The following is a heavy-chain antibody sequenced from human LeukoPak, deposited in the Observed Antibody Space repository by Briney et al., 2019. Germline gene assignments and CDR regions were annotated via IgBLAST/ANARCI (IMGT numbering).Heavy chain of an antibody. CDR3: ASHLHDRGATDAFDI. CDR1: GYSFTSYW. CDR2: IYPGDSDT. Sequence: EALKISWNGSGYSFTSYWITWVRQMPGKGLEWMGIIYPGDSDTRYSPSFQGPVTLSADKSISTAYLEWSSLKASDSAMYYCASHLHDRGATDAFDIWGQGTIVTVPS. V-gene: IGHV5-51*01. D-gene: IGHD1-26*01. J-gene: IGHJ3*02.